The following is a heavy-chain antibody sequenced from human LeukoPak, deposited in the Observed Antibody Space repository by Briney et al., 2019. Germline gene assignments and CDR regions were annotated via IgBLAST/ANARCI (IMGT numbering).Heavy chain of an antibody. V-gene: IGHV1-18*01. CDR1: GYTFTSYG. J-gene: IGHJ4*02. CDR2: ISAYNGNT. Sequence: ASVKVSCKASGYTFTSYGISWVRQAPGQGLEWMGWISAYNGNTNYAQKLQGRVTMTTDTSTSTAYMELRSLRSDDTAVYYCARDFTLLGFSSGWFPDYWGQGTLVTASS. CDR3: ARDFTLLGFSSGWFPDY. D-gene: IGHD6-19*01.